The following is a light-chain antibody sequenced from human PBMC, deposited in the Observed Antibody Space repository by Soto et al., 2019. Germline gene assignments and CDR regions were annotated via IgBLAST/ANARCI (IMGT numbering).Light chain of an antibody. CDR2: DAS. J-gene: IGKJ5*01. CDR3: QQRGSWPPT. Sequence: EIVLPQSPATLSLSPGERATLSCRASQSVSTYLAWYQQSRGQAPRVLIYDASNRATGIPARFSGSGSGADFSLTISSLEPEDFAVYYCQQRGSWPPTFGQGTRLEIK. CDR1: QSVSTY. V-gene: IGKV3-11*01.